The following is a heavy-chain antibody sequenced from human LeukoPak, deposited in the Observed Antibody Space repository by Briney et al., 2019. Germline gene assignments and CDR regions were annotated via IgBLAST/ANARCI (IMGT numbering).Heavy chain of an antibody. CDR1: GGSISSSSYY. CDR3: ARLRVVAAPDY. CDR2: IYYSGST. J-gene: IGHJ4*02. D-gene: IGHD2-15*01. V-gene: IGHV4-39*01. Sequence: SETLSLTXTVSGGSISSSSYYWGWIRQPPGKGLEWIGSIYYSGSTYYNPSLKSRVTISVDTSKNQFSLKLSSVTAADTAVYYCARLRVVAAPDYWGQGTLVTVSS.